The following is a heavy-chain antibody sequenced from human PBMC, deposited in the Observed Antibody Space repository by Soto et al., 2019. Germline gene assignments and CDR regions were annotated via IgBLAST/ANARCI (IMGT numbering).Heavy chain of an antibody. CDR2: IIPIFGTA. CDR1: GGTFSSYA. J-gene: IGHJ6*04. Sequence: QVQLVQSGAEVKKPGSSVKVSCKASGGTFSSYAISWVRQAPGQGLEWMGGIIPIFGTANYAQKFQGRVTITADESTSTAYMELSSLRSEDTAVYYCARGIAARRGGGYYYYGMDVWGKGTTVTVSS. V-gene: IGHV1-69*01. D-gene: IGHD6-6*01. CDR3: ARGIAARRGGGYYYYGMDV.